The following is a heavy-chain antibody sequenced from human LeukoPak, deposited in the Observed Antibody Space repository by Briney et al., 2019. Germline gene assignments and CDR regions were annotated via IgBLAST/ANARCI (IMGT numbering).Heavy chain of an antibody. D-gene: IGHD6-13*01. CDR2: ISFDGNNQ. CDR1: GVTFSTYG. Sequence: PGGSLRLSCAASGVTFSTYGMHWVRQAPGKGLEWVAVISFDGNNQYYADSVTGRFTISRDNSKNTLYLQMSGLRTEDTAVYYCALVPRYSTTWSTFDYWGQGTLVTVSP. CDR3: ALVPRYSTTWSTFDY. J-gene: IGHJ4*02. V-gene: IGHV3-30*03.